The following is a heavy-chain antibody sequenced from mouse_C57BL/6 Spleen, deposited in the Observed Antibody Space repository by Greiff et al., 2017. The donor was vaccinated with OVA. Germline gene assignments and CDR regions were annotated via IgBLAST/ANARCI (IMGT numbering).Heavy chain of an antibody. J-gene: IGHJ3*01. Sequence: QVQLQQPGAELVMPGASVKLSCKASGYTFTSYWMHWVKQRPGQGLEWIGEIDPSDSYTNYNQKFKGKSTLTVDKSSSTAYMQLSSLTSEDSAFYYCARGGLYDYGRAWFAYWGQGTLVTVSA. CDR2: IDPSDSYT. V-gene: IGHV1-69*01. D-gene: IGHD2-4*01. CDR1: GYTFTSYW. CDR3: ARGGLYDYGRAWFAY.